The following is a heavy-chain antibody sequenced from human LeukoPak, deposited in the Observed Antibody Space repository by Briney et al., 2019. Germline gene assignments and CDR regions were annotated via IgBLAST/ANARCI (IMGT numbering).Heavy chain of an antibody. Sequence: GGSLRLSCAASGFTFSDYYMSWIRQAPGKGLEWVSYISSSGSTIYYADSVKGRFTISRDNAKNSLYLQMNSLRAEDTAVYYCARDGSDDYGDYEESDNYYYYYMDVWGKGTTVTVSS. J-gene: IGHJ6*03. CDR1: GFTFSDYY. CDR3: ARDGSDDYGDYEESDNYYYYYMDV. CDR2: ISSSGSTI. D-gene: IGHD4-17*01. V-gene: IGHV3-11*04.